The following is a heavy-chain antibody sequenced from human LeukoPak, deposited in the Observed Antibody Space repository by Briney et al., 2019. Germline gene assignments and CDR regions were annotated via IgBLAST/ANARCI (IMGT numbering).Heavy chain of an antibody. D-gene: IGHD5-18*01. CDR1: GGTFSSYA. V-gene: IGHV1-69*06. J-gene: IGHJ5*02. Sequence: ASVKVSCKASGGTFSSYAISWVRQAPGQGLEWMGGIIPIFGTANYAQKFQGRVTITADKSTSTAYMELSSLRSEDTAVYYCARGGVDTAMATADWFDPWGQGTPVTISS. CDR2: IIPIFGTA. CDR3: ARGGVDTAMATADWFDP.